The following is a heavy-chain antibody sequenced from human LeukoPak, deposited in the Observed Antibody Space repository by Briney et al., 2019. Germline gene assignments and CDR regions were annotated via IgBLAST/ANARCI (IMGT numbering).Heavy chain of an antibody. CDR1: GDTFTSYD. J-gene: IGHJ4*02. V-gene: IGHV1-8*01. CDR2: MNPNSGNT. Sequence: GASVKVSCKASGDTFTSYDINWVRQATGQGLEWMAWMNPNSGNTGYAQKFQGRVTMTRNTSISTAYMELSSLRSEDTAVYYCARARFWSGYELAYWGQGTLVTVSS. CDR3: ARARFWSGYELAY. D-gene: IGHD3-3*01.